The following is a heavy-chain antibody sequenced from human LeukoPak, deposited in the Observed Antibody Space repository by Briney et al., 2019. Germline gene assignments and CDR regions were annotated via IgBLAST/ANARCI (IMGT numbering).Heavy chain of an antibody. D-gene: IGHD3-16*02. J-gene: IGHJ4*02. CDR3: AREAGYDYVWGSYRFAAFDY. CDR1: GGSISSSSYY. Sequence: SETLSLTCTVSGGSISSSSYYWGWIRQPPGKGLEWIGSIYYSGSTYYNPSLKSRVTISVDTSKDQFSLKLSSVTAADTAVYYCAREAGYDYVWGSYRFAAFDYWGQGTLVTVSS. V-gene: IGHV4-39*07. CDR2: IYYSGST.